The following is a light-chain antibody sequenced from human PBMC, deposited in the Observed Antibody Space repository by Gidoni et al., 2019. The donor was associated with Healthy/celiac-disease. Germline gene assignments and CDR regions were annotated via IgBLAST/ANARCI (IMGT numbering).Light chain of an antibody. J-gene: IGKJ1*01. V-gene: IGKV1-39*01. CDR2: AAS. CDR3: QQTYSTPQT. CDR1: QSISSY. Sequence: DIQMTQSPSSLSASVGDRVTITCRASQSISSYLNWYQQKPGKAPKLLIYAASDLQSGVPSKFSGSGSGTDFTLTIRRLQPEAFATYYCQQTYSTPQTFGQGTKVEIK.